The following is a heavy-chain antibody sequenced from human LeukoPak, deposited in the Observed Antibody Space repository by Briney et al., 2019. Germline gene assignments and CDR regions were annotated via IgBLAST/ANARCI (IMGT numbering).Heavy chain of an antibody. D-gene: IGHD5-24*01. V-gene: IGHV3-30*18. J-gene: IGHJ4*02. Sequence: GGSLRLSCRTSGITFRSYGMHWVRQTPGKGLEWVAFISADGSNKYYTDSVKGRFTVSRDNSKNTLYLQMNSLIAEDTAVYYCAKSGYNRFDYWGQGTRVTVSS. CDR3: AKSGYNRFDY. CDR2: ISADGSNK. CDR1: GITFRSYG.